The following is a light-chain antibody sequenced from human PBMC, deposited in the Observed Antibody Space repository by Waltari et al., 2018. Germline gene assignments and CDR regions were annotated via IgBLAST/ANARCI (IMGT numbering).Light chain of an antibody. CDR1: SSDVGGYTS. Sequence: QSALTQPASVSGSPGQSITIPCTGTSSDVGGYTSVSWYQHHPGKAPKLMIYDVSNRPSGVSNRFSGSKSGNTASLTISGLQAEDEADYYCSSYTSSSIYVFGTGTKVTVL. CDR2: DVS. J-gene: IGLJ1*01. CDR3: SSYTSSSIYV. V-gene: IGLV2-14*03.